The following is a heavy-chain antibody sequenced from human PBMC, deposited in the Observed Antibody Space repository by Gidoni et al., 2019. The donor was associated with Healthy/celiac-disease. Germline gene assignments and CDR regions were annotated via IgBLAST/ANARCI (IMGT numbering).Heavy chain of an antibody. D-gene: IGHD3-3*01. V-gene: IGHV1-8*01. CDR3: ARGRFGVVKYGAFDP. CDR2: MNPNSGNT. CDR1: GYTFTSYD. Sequence: QVQLVQSGAEVTKPGASVQVHCKASGYTFTSYDINWVRQATGQGLEWMGWMNPNSGNTGYAQKFQGRVTMTRNTSISTAYMELSSLRSEDTAVYYCARGRFGVVKYGAFDPWGQGTLVTVSS. J-gene: IGHJ5*02.